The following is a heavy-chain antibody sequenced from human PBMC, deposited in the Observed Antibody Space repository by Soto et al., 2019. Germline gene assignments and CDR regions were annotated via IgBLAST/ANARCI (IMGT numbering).Heavy chain of an antibody. V-gene: IGHV3-23*01. CDR3: AKISGYCTNGVCYKDFDY. CDR2: ISGSGGST. D-gene: IGHD2-8*01. CDR1: GFTFSSYA. J-gene: IGHJ4*02. Sequence: GGSLRLSCAASGFTFSSYAMSWVRQAPGKGLEWVSAISGSGGSTYYADSVKGRFTISRDNSKNTLYLQMNSLRAEDTAVYYRAKISGYCTNGVCYKDFDYWGQGTLVTVSS.